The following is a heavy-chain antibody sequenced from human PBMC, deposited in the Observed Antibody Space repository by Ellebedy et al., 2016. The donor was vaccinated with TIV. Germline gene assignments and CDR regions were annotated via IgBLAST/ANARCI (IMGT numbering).Heavy chain of an antibody. D-gene: IGHD2-2*01. CDR2: IIPIFDAT. CDR1: GGTFSSYA. V-gene: IGHV1-69*13. CDR3: ARDFCSSTTCHYYYYSGMDV. J-gene: IGHJ6*02. Sequence: SVKVSXXASGGTFSSYAISWVRQAPGQGLEWMGGIIPIFDATNYAQKFQGRVTITADESTSTAYMELSSLRSEDTALYYCARDFCSSTTCHYYYYSGMDVWGQGTTVTVSS.